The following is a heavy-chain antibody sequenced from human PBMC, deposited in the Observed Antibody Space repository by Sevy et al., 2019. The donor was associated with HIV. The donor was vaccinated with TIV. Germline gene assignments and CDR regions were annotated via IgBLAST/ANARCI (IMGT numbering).Heavy chain of an antibody. Sequence: ASVKVSCKASGYTFTSYYMHWVRQAPGQGLEWMGIINPSGGSTSYAQKFQGRVTMTRDTSTSTVYMELSSLRSEDKAVYYCARDSTVRGGFDYWGQGTLVTVSS. V-gene: IGHV1-46*03. J-gene: IGHJ4*02. CDR3: ARDSTVRGGFDY. CDR2: INPSGGST. D-gene: IGHD4-4*01. CDR1: GYTFTSYY.